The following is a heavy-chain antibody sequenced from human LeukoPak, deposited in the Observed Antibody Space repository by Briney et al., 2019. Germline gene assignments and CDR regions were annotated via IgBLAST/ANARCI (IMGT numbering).Heavy chain of an antibody. D-gene: IGHD2-2*01. CDR1: GFTFDDYA. J-gene: IGHJ6*03. Sequence: GRSLRLSCAASGFTFDDYAMHWVRQAPGKGLEWVSGISWNSGSIGYADSVKGRFTISRDNAKNSLYLQMNSLRAEDTAVYYCARSGIVVVPAASTYYYYYYMDVWGKGTTVTVSS. CDR2: ISWNSGSI. V-gene: IGHV3-9*01. CDR3: ARSGIVVVPAASTYYYYYYMDV.